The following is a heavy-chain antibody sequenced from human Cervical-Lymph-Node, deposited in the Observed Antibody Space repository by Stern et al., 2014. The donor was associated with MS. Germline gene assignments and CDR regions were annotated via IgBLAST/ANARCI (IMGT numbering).Heavy chain of an antibody. D-gene: IGHD4-17*01. Sequence: QVQLVQSGAEVKKPGASVKVSCKASGYTFTSYYMHWVRQAPGQGLEWMGIINASGGSTRYAQKFQGRVTMTRDTSTSTVYMELSSLRSEDTDVYYCARVGGYGDSLDYWGQGTLVTVSS. J-gene: IGHJ4*02. CDR3: ARVGGYGDSLDY. CDR1: GYTFTSYY. V-gene: IGHV1-46*01. CDR2: INASGGST.